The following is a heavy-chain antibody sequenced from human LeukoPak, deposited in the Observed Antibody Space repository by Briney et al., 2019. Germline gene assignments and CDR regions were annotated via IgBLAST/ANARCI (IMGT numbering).Heavy chain of an antibody. Sequence: PETLSLTCTVSGGSISRYYWSWIRQPPGKGLEWIGYIYYSGSTNYNPSLKSRVTISADTSKNQFSLKLSSVTAADTAVYYCARGEYQLLPFDYWGQGTLVTVSS. D-gene: IGHD2-2*01. CDR1: GGSISRYY. CDR2: IYYSGST. J-gene: IGHJ4*02. CDR3: ARGEYQLLPFDY. V-gene: IGHV4-59*01.